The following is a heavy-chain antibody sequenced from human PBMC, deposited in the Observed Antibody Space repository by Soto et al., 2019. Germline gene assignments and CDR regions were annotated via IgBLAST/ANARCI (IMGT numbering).Heavy chain of an antibody. CDR1: GFTFSSYS. V-gene: IGHV3-21*01. CDR3: ARVRELWFPNFDY. D-gene: IGHD5-18*01. J-gene: IGHJ4*02. Sequence: GGSLRLSCAASGFTFSSYSMNWVRQAPGKGLEWVSSISSSSSSYIYYADSVKGRFTTSRDNAKNSLYLQMNSLRAEDTAVYYCARVRELWFPNFDYWGQGTLVTVSS. CDR2: ISSSSSSYI.